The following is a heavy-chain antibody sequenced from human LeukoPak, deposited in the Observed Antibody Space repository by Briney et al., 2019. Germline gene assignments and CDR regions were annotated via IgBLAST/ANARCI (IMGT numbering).Heavy chain of an antibody. CDR3: AKELRYFDSPYFDY. D-gene: IGHD3-9*01. J-gene: IGHJ4*02. CDR1: GFTFSSYG. CDR2: ISYDGSNK. Sequence: PGRSLRLSCAASGFTFSSYGMHWVRQAPGKGLEWVAVISYDGSNKYYADSVKGRFTISRDNSKNTLYLQMSSLRAEDTAVYYCAKELRYFDSPYFDYWGQGTLVTVSS. V-gene: IGHV3-30*18.